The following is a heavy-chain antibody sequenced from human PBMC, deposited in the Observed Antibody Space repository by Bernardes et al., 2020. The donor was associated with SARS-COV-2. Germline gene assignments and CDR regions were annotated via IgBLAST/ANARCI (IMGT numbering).Heavy chain of an antibody. D-gene: IGHD6-19*01. V-gene: IGHV1-8*01. CDR1: GYTFTTYD. J-gene: IGHJ5*02. Sequence: APMKDFCKASGYTFTTYDINWVRQAAGQGLEWMGWMNPDSANTGYAQKFQGRITMTRNTSISTAYMELSSLRSEDTAVYYCARGPIGVAGTRVFDWFDPWGQGTLVTVSA. CDR2: MNPDSANT. CDR3: ARGPIGVAGTRVFDWFDP.